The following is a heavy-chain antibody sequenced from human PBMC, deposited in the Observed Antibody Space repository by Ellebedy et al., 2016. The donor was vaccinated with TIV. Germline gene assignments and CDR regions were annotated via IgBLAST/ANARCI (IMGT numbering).Heavy chain of an antibody. Sequence: PGGSLRLSCAASGFTLSTHWMSWVRQAPGKGLEWVASIKQDGSVQFYVNSVRGRFTISRDNSKTSTYLQMNSLRAEDTAVYYCARWAYVNSWYHLDYWGRGTLVTVSS. V-gene: IGHV3-7*01. CDR2: IKQDGSVQ. CDR3: ARWAYVNSWYHLDY. J-gene: IGHJ4*02. D-gene: IGHD1-14*01. CDR1: GFTLSTHW.